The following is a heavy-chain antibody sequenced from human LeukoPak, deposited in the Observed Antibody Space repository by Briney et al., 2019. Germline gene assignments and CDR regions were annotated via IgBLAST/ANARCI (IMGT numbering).Heavy chain of an antibody. CDR1: GFTFSSYG. D-gene: IGHD3-22*01. CDR3: AKDPDSSGYYLYYFDY. V-gene: IGHV3-33*06. Sequence: PGRSLRLSCAASGFTFSSYGMHWVRQAPGKGLEWVAVIWYDGSNKYYADSAKGRFTISRDNSKNTLYLRMNSLRAEDTAVYYCAKDPDSSGYYLYYFDYWGQGTLVTVSS. CDR2: IWYDGSNK. J-gene: IGHJ4*02.